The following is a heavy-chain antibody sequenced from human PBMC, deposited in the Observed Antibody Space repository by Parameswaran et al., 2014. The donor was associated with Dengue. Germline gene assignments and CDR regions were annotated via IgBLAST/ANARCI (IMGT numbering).Heavy chain of an antibody. CDR2: IYPGDSDT. V-gene: IGHV5-51*01. D-gene: IGHD3-10*01. CDR3: ARTPGSGSDGGAPYFQH. Sequence: VRQMPGKGLEWMGIIYPGDSDTRYSPSFQGQVTISADKSISTAYLQWSSLKASDTAMYYCARTPGSGSDGGAPYFQHWGQGTLVTVSS. J-gene: IGHJ1*01.